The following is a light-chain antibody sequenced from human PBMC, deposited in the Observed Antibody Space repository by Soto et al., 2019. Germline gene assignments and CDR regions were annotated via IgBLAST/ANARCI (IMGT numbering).Light chain of an antibody. CDR2: DVS. CDR3: SSYTSITLYV. CDR1: SSDVGGYNY. Sequence: QSVLTQPASVSGSPGQSITISCTGSSSDVGGYNYVSWYQQHPGKAPKLMIYDVSNRPSGVSNRFSGSKSGNTASLTISGLQFEDETDYYRSSYTSITLYVFGTGTKVTVL. J-gene: IGLJ1*01. V-gene: IGLV2-14*01.